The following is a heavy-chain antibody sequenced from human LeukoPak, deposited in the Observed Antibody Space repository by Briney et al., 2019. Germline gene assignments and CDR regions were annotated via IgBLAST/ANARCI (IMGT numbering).Heavy chain of an antibody. Sequence: AGGSLRLSCAASGFTFSSYWMNWVRQAPGKGLEWVSSISSSSSYIYYADSVKGRFTISRDNAKNSLYLQMNSLRAEDTAVYYCARASRGVVPAAIAQYYFDYWGQGTLVTVSS. CDR1: GFTFSSYW. D-gene: IGHD2-2*01. CDR3: ARASRGVVPAAIAQYYFDY. V-gene: IGHV3-21*01. J-gene: IGHJ4*02. CDR2: ISSSSSYI.